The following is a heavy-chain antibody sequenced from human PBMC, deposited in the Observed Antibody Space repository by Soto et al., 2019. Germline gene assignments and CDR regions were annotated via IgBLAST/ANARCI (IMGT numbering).Heavy chain of an antibody. V-gene: IGHV4-34*01. D-gene: IGHD2-2*01. J-gene: IGHJ5*01. CDR2: INHSGST. Sequence: SETLSLTCAVYGGSFCGYYWSRIRQPPGKGLEWIGEINHSGSTNYHPSLKSRVTISVDTSKNQFSLKLSSVTAADTAVYYCARDSIPAKNWFKSWGQGPLV. CDR3: ARDSIPAKNWFKS. CDR1: GGSFCGYY.